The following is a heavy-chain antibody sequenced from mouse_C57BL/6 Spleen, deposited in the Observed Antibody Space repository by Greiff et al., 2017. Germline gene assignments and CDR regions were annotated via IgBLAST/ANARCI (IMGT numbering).Heavy chain of an antibody. J-gene: IGHJ2*01. CDR1: GYTFTDYN. CDR3: AKKGRITTVVATDYFDY. V-gene: IGHV1-22*01. D-gene: IGHD1-1*01. CDR2: INPNNGGT. Sequence: VQLKQSGPELVKPGASVKMSCKASGYTFTDYNMHWVKQSHGKSLEWIGYINPNNGGTSYNQKFKGKATLTVNKSSSTAYMELRSLTSEDSAVYYCAKKGRITTVVATDYFDYWGQGTTLTVSS.